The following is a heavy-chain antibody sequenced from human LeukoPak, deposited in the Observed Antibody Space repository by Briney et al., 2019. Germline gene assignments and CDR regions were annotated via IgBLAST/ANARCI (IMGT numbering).Heavy chain of an antibody. CDR2: ISAYNGNT. Sequence: ASVKVSCKASGYTFTSYGISWVRQAPGQGLEWMGWISAYNGNTNYAQKLQGRVTMTTDTSTSTAYMELRSLRSDDTAVYYCARGAVTTVVAYYGLDVWGQGTTVTVSS. CDR3: ARGAVTTVVAYYGLDV. J-gene: IGHJ6*02. V-gene: IGHV1-18*01. CDR1: GYTFTSYG. D-gene: IGHD4-17*01.